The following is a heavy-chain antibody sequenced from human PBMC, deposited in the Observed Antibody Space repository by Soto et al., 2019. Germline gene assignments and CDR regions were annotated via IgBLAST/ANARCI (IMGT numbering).Heavy chain of an antibody. J-gene: IGHJ4*02. Sequence: SETLSLTCTVSGGSISSGGYYWGGIRQHPGKGLEWIGYIYYSGSTYYNPSLKSRVTISVDTSKNQFSLKLSSVTAADTAVYYCARAAVAGLIFDYWGQGTLVTAPQ. CDR3: ARAAVAGLIFDY. CDR1: GGSISSGGYY. V-gene: IGHV4-31*03. D-gene: IGHD6-19*01. CDR2: IYYSGST.